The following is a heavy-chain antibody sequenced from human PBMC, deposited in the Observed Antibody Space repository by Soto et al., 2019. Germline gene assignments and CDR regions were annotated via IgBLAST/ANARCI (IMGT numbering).Heavy chain of an antibody. Sequence: GASVKVSCKASGGTFSSYAISWVRQAPGQGLEWMGGIIPIFGTANYAQKFQGRVTITADESTSTAYMGLSSLRSEDTAVYYCARALKKFKYSSSWYVAYYYGMDVWGQGTTVTVSS. V-gene: IGHV1-69*13. CDR3: ARALKKFKYSSSWYVAYYYGMDV. D-gene: IGHD6-13*01. CDR1: GGTFSSYA. J-gene: IGHJ6*02. CDR2: IIPIFGTA.